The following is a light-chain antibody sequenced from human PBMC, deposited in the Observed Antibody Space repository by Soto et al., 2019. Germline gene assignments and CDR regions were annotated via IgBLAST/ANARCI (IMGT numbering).Light chain of an antibody. CDR3: QSYDSSLSGVV. J-gene: IGLJ2*01. Sequence: QSALTQPASVSGSSGQSITISCTGASSDVGAYNYVSWYQQHPDKAPKLMIYEVSDRPSGVSNRFSGSKSGNTASLTISGLQAEDEAYYYCQSYDSSLSGVVFGGGTKLTVL. CDR1: SSDVGAYNY. CDR2: EVS. V-gene: IGLV2-14*01.